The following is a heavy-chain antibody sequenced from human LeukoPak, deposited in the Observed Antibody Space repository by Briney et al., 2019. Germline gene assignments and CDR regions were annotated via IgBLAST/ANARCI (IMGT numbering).Heavy chain of an antibody. CDR3: ARDRQLGSSGYYAAY. V-gene: IGHV1-18*01. CDR2: ISAYNGNT. CDR1: GYTFSSYG. Sequence: GASVKVSCKASGYTFSSYGISWVRQAPGQGLEWMGWISAYNGNTNYAQKVQGRVTLTTETSTSTAYMGLRSLRSDGTVVYYCARDRQLGSSGYYAAYWGQGTLVTVSS. D-gene: IGHD3-22*01. J-gene: IGHJ4*02.